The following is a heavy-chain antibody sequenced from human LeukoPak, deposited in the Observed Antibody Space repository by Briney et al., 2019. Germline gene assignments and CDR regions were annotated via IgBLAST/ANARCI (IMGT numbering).Heavy chain of an antibody. V-gene: IGHV1-18*01. J-gene: IGHJ6*03. CDR2: ISAYNGNT. CDR1: GYTFTSYG. Sequence: PGASVKVSCKASGYTFTSYGISWVRQAPGQGLEWMGWISAYNGNTNYAQKLQGRVTMTTDTSTSTAYMELRSLRSDDTAVYYCARIVATMGGYYYYYYMDVWGKGTTVTVSS. CDR3: ARIVATMGGYYYYYYMDV. D-gene: IGHD5-12*01.